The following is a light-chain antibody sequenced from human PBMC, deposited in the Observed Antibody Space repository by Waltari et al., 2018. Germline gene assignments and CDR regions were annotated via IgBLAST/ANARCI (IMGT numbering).Light chain of an antibody. Sequence: DIQMTQSPSSLSASVGDRVTITCRASRGIGNYVNWYQHRPGEPPNLLIFAASSLHTGVPSRFSGSGSGTDVTLTISILQPEDFATYYCQQTYGPSLSFGGGTKVEIK. CDR1: RGIGNY. J-gene: IGKJ4*01. CDR3: QQTYGPSLS. CDR2: AAS. V-gene: IGKV1-39*01.